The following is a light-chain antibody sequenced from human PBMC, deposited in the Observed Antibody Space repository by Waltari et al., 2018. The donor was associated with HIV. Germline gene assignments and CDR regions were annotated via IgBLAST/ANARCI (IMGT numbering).Light chain of an antibody. J-gene: IGLJ2*01. CDR2: GNS. Sequence: QSVLTQPPSVSGAPGQRVTISCTGSSSNIGAGYDVHWYQQLPGTAPKLLIYGNSNRPSGVPDRFAGSTSGTSASRAITGLQAEDEADYYCQSYDSSLSVVVFGGGTKLTVL. CDR1: SSNIGAGYD. CDR3: QSYDSSLSVVV. V-gene: IGLV1-40*01.